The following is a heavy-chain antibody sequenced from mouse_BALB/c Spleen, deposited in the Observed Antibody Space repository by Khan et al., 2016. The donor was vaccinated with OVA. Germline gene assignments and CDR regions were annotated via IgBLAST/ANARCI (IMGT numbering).Heavy chain of an antibody. CDR1: GFSLTSYG. D-gene: IGHD2-4*01. CDR2: IWSVGRT. Sequence: QVQLQQSGPGLVQPSQSLSITCTVSGFSLTSYGVHWVRQSPGKGLAWLGVIWSVGRTDYNAAFIYRLNISKDNSKSKSFFKMNSLQANDTAIYYCARNYDYDEGLAYWGQGTLVTVSA. CDR3: ARNYDYDEGLAY. J-gene: IGHJ3*01. V-gene: IGHV2-2*02.